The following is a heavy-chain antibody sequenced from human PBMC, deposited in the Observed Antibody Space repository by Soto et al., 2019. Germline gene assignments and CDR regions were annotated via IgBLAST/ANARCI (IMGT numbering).Heavy chain of an antibody. CDR3: ARLSSGSYDY. J-gene: IGHJ4*02. V-gene: IGHV4-39*01. D-gene: IGHD1-26*01. Sequence: SETLSLTCTVSGGSISSSTYYWGWVRQPPGKGLEWITTIYYSGYPYYNPSLKSRVTISVDTSKNQFSLKLSSVTAAGTAVYYCARLSSGSYDYWGQGTLVTVSS. CDR1: GGSISSSTYY. CDR2: IYYSGYP.